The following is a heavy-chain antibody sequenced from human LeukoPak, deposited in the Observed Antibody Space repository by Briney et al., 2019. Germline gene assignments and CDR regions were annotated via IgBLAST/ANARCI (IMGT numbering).Heavy chain of an antibody. Sequence: GGSLRLSCAASGFTFSNYWMNWVRQAPGKGLEWVANIKRDGSEKYYVDSVKGRFTISRDNAENSLYLQMNSLRTEDTAVYYCARAGDSWGQGTLVTVSS. CDR2: IKRDGSEK. CDR3: ARAGDS. CDR1: GFTFSNYW. V-gene: IGHV3-7*01. J-gene: IGHJ4*02.